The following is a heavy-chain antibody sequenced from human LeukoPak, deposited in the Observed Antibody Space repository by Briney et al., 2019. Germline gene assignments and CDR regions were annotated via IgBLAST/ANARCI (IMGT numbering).Heavy chain of an antibody. CDR2: IYSSGST. CDR1: GFTVSSNY. CDR3: ARDSLGQQLEGPFRY. D-gene: IGHD6-13*01. V-gene: IGHV3-66*01. J-gene: IGHJ4*02. Sequence: PGGSLGLSCAASGFTVSSNYMSWVRQAPGKGLEWVSVIYSSGSTYYADSVKGRFTISRDNSKNTLYLQMNSLRAEDTAVYYCARDSLGQQLEGPFRYWGQGTLVTVSS.